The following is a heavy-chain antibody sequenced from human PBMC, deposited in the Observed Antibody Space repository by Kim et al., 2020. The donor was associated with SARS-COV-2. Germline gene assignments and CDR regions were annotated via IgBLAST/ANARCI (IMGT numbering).Heavy chain of an antibody. D-gene: IGHD3-22*01. J-gene: IGHJ5*02. CDR2: ISYDGSNK. Sequence: GGSLRLSCAASGFTFSSYGMHWVRQAPGKGLEWVAVISYDGSNKYYADSVKGRFTISRDNSKNTLYLQMNSLRAEDTAVYYCAKDRGVSSGYYPLDWFDPWGQGTLVTVSS. CDR1: GFTFSSYG. CDR3: AKDRGVSSGYYPLDWFDP. V-gene: IGHV3-30*18.